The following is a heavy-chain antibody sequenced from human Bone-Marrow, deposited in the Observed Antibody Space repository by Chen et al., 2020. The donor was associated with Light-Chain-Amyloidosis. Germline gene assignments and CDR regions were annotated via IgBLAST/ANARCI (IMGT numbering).Heavy chain of an antibody. D-gene: IGHD5-12*01. CDR3: ARRRDGYNVDY. CDR2: IYPDDSVA. CDR1: GYTFPNYW. J-gene: IGHJ4*02. Sequence: EVQLEQSGPEVKKPGESLKISCKGSGYTFPNYWIGWVRQMPGKGLEWMGVIYPDDSVARYSPSFVGQVTISADKSITTAYLQWRSLKASDTAMYYCARRRDGYNVDYWGQGTLVTVSS. V-gene: IGHV5-51*01.